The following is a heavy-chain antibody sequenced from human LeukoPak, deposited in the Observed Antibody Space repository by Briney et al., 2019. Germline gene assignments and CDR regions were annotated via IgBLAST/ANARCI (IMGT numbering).Heavy chain of an antibody. CDR3: ARGRPTTSIAAAGVNWFDP. D-gene: IGHD6-13*01. CDR2: INPTFGTA. J-gene: IGHJ5*02. Sequence: GASVKVSCKASGGTFSSYAINWVRQAPGQGLEWMGGINPTFGTANYAQKFQGRVTITADKSTSTASMELSSLRSEDTAVYYCARGRPTTSIAAAGVNWFDPWGQGTLVAVSS. V-gene: IGHV1-69*06. CDR1: GGTFSSYA.